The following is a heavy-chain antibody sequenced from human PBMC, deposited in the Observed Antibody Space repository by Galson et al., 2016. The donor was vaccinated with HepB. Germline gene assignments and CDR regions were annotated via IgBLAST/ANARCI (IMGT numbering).Heavy chain of an antibody. Sequence: SETLSLTCTVSGGSISSGDYYWSWIRQPPGKGLEWIGSIYYSGSTYYNPSLKSRVTISVDTSKNQFSLKLSSVTAADTAVYYCARRAATYDSSGYYYGADGDYWGQGTQVTVSS. CDR2: IYYSGST. CDR3: ARRAATYDSSGYYYGADGDY. D-gene: IGHD3-22*01. J-gene: IGHJ4*02. CDR1: GGSISSGDYY. V-gene: IGHV4-39*01.